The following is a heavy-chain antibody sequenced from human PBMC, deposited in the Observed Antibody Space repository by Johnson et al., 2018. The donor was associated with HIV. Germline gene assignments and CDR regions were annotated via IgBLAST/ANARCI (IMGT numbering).Heavy chain of an antibody. J-gene: IGHJ3*02. D-gene: IGHD2-2*01. CDR2: MSYDGSNK. V-gene: IGHV3-30*04. Sequence: QVQLVESGGGVVQPGGSLRLSCAASGFTFSSYAMHWVRQAPGKGLEWVAVMSYDGSNKYYADSVKGGFTISSHNYKNKLYLQMNSLRAEDTAVYYCAREGGDCSSTSCYQDAFDIWGQGTMVTVSS. CDR3: AREGGDCSSTSCYQDAFDI. CDR1: GFTFSSYA.